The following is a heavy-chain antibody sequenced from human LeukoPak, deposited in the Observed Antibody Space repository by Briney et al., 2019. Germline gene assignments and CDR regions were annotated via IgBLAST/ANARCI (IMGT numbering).Heavy chain of an antibody. Sequence: SETLSLTCTVSGGSISSGGYYWSWIRQHPGKGLEWIGYIYYSGSTYYNPSLKSRVTISVDTSKNQFSLKLSSVTAADTAVYYCVRENRRYSPYYYYYYMDVWGKGTTVTVSS. CDR3: VRENRRYSPYYYYYYMDV. CDR1: GGSISSGGYY. V-gene: IGHV4-31*03. D-gene: IGHD1-1*01. J-gene: IGHJ6*03. CDR2: IYYSGST.